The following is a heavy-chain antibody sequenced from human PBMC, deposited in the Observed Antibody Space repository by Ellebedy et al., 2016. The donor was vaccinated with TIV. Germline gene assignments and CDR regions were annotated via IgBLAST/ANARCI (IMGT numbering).Heavy chain of an antibody. J-gene: IGHJ4*02. CDR3: LLWFGESG. Sequence: GESLKISXAASGFTFSNAWMSWVRQAPGKGLEWVGRIKSKTDGGTTDYAAPVKGRFTISRDDSKNTLYLQMNSLKTEDTAVYYCLLWFGESGWGQGTLVTVSS. CDR1: GFTFSNAW. D-gene: IGHD3-10*01. V-gene: IGHV3-15*01. CDR2: IKSKTDGGTT.